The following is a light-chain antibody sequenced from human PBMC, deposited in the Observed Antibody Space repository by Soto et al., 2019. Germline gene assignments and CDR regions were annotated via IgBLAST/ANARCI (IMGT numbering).Light chain of an antibody. V-gene: IGKV3-15*01. CDR3: QQYNNWPPWT. Sequence: IVMTQSPATPSVSPGERATLSCRASQSVSSNLAWYQQKPGQAPRLLIYGASTRATGSPARFSGSGSGTEFTLTISSLQSEDFAVYYCQQYNNWPPWTFGQGTKVEIK. CDR2: GAS. J-gene: IGKJ1*01. CDR1: QSVSSN.